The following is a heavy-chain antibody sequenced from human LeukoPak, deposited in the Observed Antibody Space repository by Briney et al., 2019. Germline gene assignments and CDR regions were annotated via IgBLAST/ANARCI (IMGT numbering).Heavy chain of an antibody. V-gene: IGHV4-34*01. Sequence: PSETLSLTCAVYGGSFSGYYWSWLRQPPGKGLEWVGEINHSGSTNYNPSLKSRVTISVDTSKNQFSLKLSSVTAADTAVYYCARGRERSSTSCYYYYYYYMDVWGKGTTVTVSS. CDR2: INHSGST. CDR1: GGSFSGYY. J-gene: IGHJ6*03. D-gene: IGHD2-2*01. CDR3: ARGRERSSTSCYYYYYYYMDV.